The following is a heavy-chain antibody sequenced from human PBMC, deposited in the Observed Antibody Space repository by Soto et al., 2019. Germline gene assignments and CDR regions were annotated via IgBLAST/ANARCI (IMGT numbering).Heavy chain of an antibody. CDR2: IKQDGSEK. J-gene: IGHJ5*02. CDR1: GFTFNTYW. D-gene: IGHD1-26*01. V-gene: IGHV3-7*04. CDR3: ARGWGLDP. Sequence: EVQLVESGGGLVQPGGSLRLSCAASGFTFNTYWMTWVRQAPGKGLEWVANIKQDGSEKYYVDSVKGRFTISRDNAKNSLYLHMNSLRAEDTAVYYCARGWGLDPWGQGTLVTVSS.